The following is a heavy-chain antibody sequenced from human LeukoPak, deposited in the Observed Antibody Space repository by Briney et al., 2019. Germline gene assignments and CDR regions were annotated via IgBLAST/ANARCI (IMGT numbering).Heavy chain of an antibody. CDR1: GFTFNKYT. V-gene: IGHV3-21*01. CDR3: AKTRVRSNDRGSSYYLDY. CDR2: ISSSDSYI. Sequence: GGSLRLSCAASGFTFNKYTVNWVRQAPGKGLEWLSSISSSDSYIFYADSVKGRFTISRDNAKNSLHLQMNNLRAEDTAVYYCAKTRVRSNDRGSSYYLDYWGQGTLVTVSS. D-gene: IGHD3-10*01. J-gene: IGHJ4*02.